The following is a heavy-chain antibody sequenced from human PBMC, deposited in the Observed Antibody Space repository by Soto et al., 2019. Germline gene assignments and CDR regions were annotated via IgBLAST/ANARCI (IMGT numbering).Heavy chain of an antibody. Sequence: ASVKVSCKASGYSVTSYYMHWVRQAPGQGLEWMGIINPNSGSTTYAQSFQGRVTMTRDTYTSTVYMELTSLTYGDTAVYYCESAGIAYCSSTTCYLYYYVMDVWGQGTTVTVSS. CDR1: GYSVTSYY. D-gene: IGHD2-2*01. CDR3: ESAGIAYCSSTTCYLYYYVMDV. V-gene: IGHV1-46*01. CDR2: INPNSGST. J-gene: IGHJ6*02.